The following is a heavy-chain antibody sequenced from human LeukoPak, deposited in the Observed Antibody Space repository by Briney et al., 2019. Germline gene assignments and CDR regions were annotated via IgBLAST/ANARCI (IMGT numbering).Heavy chain of an antibody. CDR2: ISGSDSAI. Sequence: PGGSLRLSCVASGFTFSGYYMSWIRQAPGKGLEWVSYISGSDSAIYYADSVKGRFTISRDNAKNSLYLQMNSLRAGDTAVYYCVRESASTITRHFDYWGQGTLVTVSS. CDR1: GFTFSGYY. D-gene: IGHD4-11*01. CDR3: VRESASTITRHFDY. V-gene: IGHV3-11*04. J-gene: IGHJ4*02.